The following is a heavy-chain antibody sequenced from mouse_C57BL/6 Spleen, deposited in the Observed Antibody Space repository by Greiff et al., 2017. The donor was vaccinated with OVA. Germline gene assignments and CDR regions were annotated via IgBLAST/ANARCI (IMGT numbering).Heavy chain of an antibody. J-gene: IGHJ2*01. D-gene: IGHD2-1*01. V-gene: IGHV1-55*01. CDR1: GYTFTSYW. Sequence: VQLQQPGAELVKPGASVKMSCKASGYTFTSYWITWVKQRPGQGLEWIGDIYPGSGSTNYNEKFKSKATLTVDTSSSTAYMQLSSLTSEDSAVYYCAREGGVYYGNFYFDYWGQGTTLTVSS. CDR3: AREGGVYYGNFYFDY. CDR2: IYPGSGST.